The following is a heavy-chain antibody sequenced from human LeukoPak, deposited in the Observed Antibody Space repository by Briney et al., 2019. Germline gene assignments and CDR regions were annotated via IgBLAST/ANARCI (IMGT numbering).Heavy chain of an antibody. CDR2: IYYSGST. D-gene: IGHD6-13*01. CDR3: ARLYSSSLGRVFDY. V-gene: IGHV4-59*01. CDR1: GASISSYY. J-gene: IGHJ4*02. Sequence: PSETLSLTCTVSGASISSYYWSWIRQPPGKGLKWIGYIYYSGSTNYNPSLKSRITISVATSKNQFSLNLSSVTAADTAVYYCARLYSSSLGRVFDYWGQGTLVTVSS.